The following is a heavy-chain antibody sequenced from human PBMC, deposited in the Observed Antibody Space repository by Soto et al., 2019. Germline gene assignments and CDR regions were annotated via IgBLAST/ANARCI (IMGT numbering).Heavy chain of an antibody. CDR2: ISYDGSNK. CDR1: GFTFSSYA. CDR3: ASGDKAVAGEDYYYGMDV. J-gene: IGHJ6*02. Sequence: QVQLVESGGGVVQPGRSLRLSCAASGFTFSSYAMHWVRQAPGKGLEWVAVISYDGSNKYYADSVKGRFTISRDNSKNTLYLQMNSLRAEDTAVYYCASGDKAVAGEDYYYGMDVWGQGTTVTVSS. D-gene: IGHD6-19*01. V-gene: IGHV3-30-3*01.